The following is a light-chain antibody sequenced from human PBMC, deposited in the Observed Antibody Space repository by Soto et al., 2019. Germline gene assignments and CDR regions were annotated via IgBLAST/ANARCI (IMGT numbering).Light chain of an antibody. CDR2: DVN. J-gene: IGLJ1*01. Sequence: QSVLTQPRSASGSAGQSVTISCTGTSSDVGGYNSVSWYQQHPGKAPKLMIYDVNKRPSGVPDRFSGSKSGNTASLTISGLQAEDEADYYCCSYAGSFYVFGKRTKVTVL. V-gene: IGLV2-11*01. CDR3: CSYAGSFYV. CDR1: SSDVGGYNS.